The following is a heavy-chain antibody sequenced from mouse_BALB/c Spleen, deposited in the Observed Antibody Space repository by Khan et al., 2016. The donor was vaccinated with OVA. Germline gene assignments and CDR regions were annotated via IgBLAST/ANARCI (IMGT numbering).Heavy chain of an antibody. Sequence: EVELVESGGDLVKTGGSLKLSCAASGFTFSTYGMSWVRQTPDKRLEWVATINTGGHYTYYIDSVKGRFTISRDNAKHILFLQMTSLRSEDTAMYYCSRLAYYYNSEGFAYWGQGTLVTGSA. CDR1: GFTFSTYG. D-gene: IGHD1-1*02. V-gene: IGHV5-6*01. J-gene: IGHJ3*01. CDR2: INTGGHYT. CDR3: SRLAYYYNSEGFAY.